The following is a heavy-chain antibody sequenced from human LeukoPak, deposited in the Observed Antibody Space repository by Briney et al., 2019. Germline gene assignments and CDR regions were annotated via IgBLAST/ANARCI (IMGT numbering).Heavy chain of an antibody. CDR1: GFTFSSYW. Sequence: GGSLRLSCAASGFTFSSYWMSWVRQAPGKGLEWVANIKQDGSEKYYVDSVKGRFTISRDNAKNSLYLQMNSLRAEDTAVYYCARVLADSSSWYPARDYYYMDVWGKRTTVTVSS. CDR2: IKQDGSEK. D-gene: IGHD6-13*01. J-gene: IGHJ6*03. V-gene: IGHV3-7*01. CDR3: ARVLADSSSWYPARDYYYMDV.